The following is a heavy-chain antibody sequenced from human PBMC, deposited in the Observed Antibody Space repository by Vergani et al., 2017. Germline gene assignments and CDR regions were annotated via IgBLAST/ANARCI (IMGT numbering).Heavy chain of an antibody. CDR2: ISSSSSYI. Sequence: EVQLVESGGGLVKPGGSLRLSCAASGFTFSSYSMNWVRQAPGKGLEWVSSISSSSSYIYYADSVKGRFTISRDNAKNSLYLQMNSLRAEDTAVYYCARAEQLERPYYYYYMDVWGKGTTVTVSS. D-gene: IGHD1-1*01. J-gene: IGHJ6*03. CDR3: ARAEQLERPYYYYYMDV. CDR1: GFTFSSYS. V-gene: IGHV3-21*01.